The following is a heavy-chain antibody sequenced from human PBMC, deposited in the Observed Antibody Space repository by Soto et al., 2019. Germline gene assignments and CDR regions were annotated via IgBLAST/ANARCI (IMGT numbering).Heavy chain of an antibody. Sequence: SQTLSLTCAISGDSVSSNSAAWNWIRQSPSRGLEWLGRTYYRSKWNNDYAISVKSRITINPDTSKNQFSLKLSSVTAADTAVYYCARQRPTDGRWEFANYYGMDVWGQGTPVTAP. J-gene: IGHJ6*02. CDR2: TYYRSKWNN. V-gene: IGHV6-1*01. CDR3: ARQRPTDGRWEFANYYGMDV. D-gene: IGHD1-26*01. CDR1: GDSVSSNSAA.